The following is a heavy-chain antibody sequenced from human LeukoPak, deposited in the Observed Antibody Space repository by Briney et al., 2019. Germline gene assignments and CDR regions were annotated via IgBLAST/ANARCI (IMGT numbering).Heavy chain of an antibody. J-gene: IGHJ4*02. CDR1: GYTFTGYD. D-gene: IGHD6-13*01. V-gene: IGHV1-2*05. CDR3: TRGNSRDY. CDR2: INPNSGGK. Sequence: ASVKVSCNAAGYTFTGYDMHWVRQAPGQGLEWMGRINPNSGGKNYATKFQDRVTITRDTSISTAYMELSGLRSDDTDVYYCTRGNSRDYWGQGTLVTVSS.